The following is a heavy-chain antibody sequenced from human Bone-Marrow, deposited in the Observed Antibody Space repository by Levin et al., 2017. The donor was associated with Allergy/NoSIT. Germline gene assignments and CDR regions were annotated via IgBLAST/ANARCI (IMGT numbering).Heavy chain of an antibody. D-gene: IGHD6-13*01. Sequence: GGSLRLSCAASGFTFSSYSMNWVRQAPGKGLEWVSSISSSSSYIYYADSVKGRFTISRDNAKNSLYLQMNSLRAEDTAVYYCARDLGQQPLPVNGAFDIWGQGTMVTVSS. V-gene: IGHV3-21*01. CDR2: ISSSSSYI. CDR3: ARDLGQQPLPVNGAFDI. CDR1: GFTFSSYS. J-gene: IGHJ3*02.